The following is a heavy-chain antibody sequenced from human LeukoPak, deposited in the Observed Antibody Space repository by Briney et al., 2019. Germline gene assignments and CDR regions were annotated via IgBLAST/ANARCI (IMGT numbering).Heavy chain of an antibody. Sequence: PSETLSLTCTVSDYSISSGFYWGWTRQPPGKGLEWLGSIHHSGTTHYSPSLMSRVTISVDTSKNHISLKVTSVTASDTAVYYCARDDSDFAYWGQGTLVTVSS. V-gene: IGHV4-38-2*02. CDR3: ARDDSDFAY. D-gene: IGHD4-11*01. CDR2: IHHSGTT. J-gene: IGHJ4*02. CDR1: DYSISSGFY.